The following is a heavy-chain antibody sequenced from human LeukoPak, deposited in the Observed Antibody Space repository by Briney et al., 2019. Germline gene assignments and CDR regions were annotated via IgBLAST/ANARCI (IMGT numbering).Heavy chain of an antibody. J-gene: IGHJ5*02. V-gene: IGHV1-18*04. CDR2: ISAYNGNT. Sequence: VASVKVSCKASGYTFTSYGISWVRQAPGQGLEWMGWISAYNGNTNYAQKLQGRVTMTTDTSTSTAYMELRSLRSDDTAVYYCARAGGDYYGSGSYYNPLDNWFDPWGQGTLVTVSS. CDR1: GYTFTSYG. D-gene: IGHD3-10*01. CDR3: ARAGGDYYGSGSYYNPLDNWFDP.